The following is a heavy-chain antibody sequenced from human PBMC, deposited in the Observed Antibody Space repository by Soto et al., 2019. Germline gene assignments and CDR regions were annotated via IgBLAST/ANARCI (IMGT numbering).Heavy chain of an antibody. Sequence: QVQLQESGPGLVKPSQTLSLTCTVSGDSMGSGDYYWTWIRQPPGKGLEWIGYIYYIGTTFYNPYIESRVNNSRDTSKNHFSLRLTSVTAADTAVYYCTRGSTYYGFLTWGQGTLVTVAS. CDR1: GDSMGSGDYY. D-gene: IGHD3-10*01. CDR2: IYYIGTT. CDR3: TRGSTYYGFLT. J-gene: IGHJ5*02. V-gene: IGHV4-30-4*01.